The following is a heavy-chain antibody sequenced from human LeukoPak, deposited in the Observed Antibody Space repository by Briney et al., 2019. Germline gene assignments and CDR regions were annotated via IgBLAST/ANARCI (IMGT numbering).Heavy chain of an antibody. CDR1: GGSISSYY. V-gene: IGHV4-59*01. CDR2: IYYSGST. J-gene: IGHJ4*02. D-gene: IGHD3-10*01. CDR3: ARYYYGSGSYSNHFDY. Sequence: SETLSLTCTVSGGSISSYYWSWIRQPAGKGLEWIGYIYYSGSTNYNPSLKSRVTISVDTSKNQFSLKLSSVTAADTAVYYCARYYYGSGSYSNHFDYWGQGTLVTVSS.